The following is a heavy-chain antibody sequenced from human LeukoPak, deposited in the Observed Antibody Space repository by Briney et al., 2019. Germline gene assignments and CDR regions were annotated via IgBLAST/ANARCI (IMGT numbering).Heavy chain of an antibody. CDR3: ARDGVAWDIFSSLAHFDY. V-gene: IGHV1-2*02. CDR2: INPNSGGT. CDR1: GYTFTGYY. Sequence: ASVKVSCKASGYTFTGYYMHWVRQAPGQGLEWMGWINPNSGGTNYAQKFQGRVTMTRDTSISTAYMEVSRLRSDDTAVYYCARDGVAWDIFSSLAHFDYWGQGTLVTVSS. J-gene: IGHJ4*02. D-gene: IGHD3-3*01.